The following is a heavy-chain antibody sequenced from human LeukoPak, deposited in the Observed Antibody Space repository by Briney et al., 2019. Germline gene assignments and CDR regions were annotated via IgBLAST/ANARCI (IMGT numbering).Heavy chain of an antibody. Sequence: GRSLRLSCAASGFTFDNFALHWVRQAPGKGLEWVALISYDGTTKFYADSVRGRFTVSRDNSENTLYLEMNSLRLEDTAVYYCARGPLSGYEDYWGQGILVAVSS. CDR1: GFTFDNFA. D-gene: IGHD5-12*01. CDR2: ISYDGTTK. CDR3: ARGPLSGYEDY. V-gene: IGHV3-30-3*01. J-gene: IGHJ4*02.